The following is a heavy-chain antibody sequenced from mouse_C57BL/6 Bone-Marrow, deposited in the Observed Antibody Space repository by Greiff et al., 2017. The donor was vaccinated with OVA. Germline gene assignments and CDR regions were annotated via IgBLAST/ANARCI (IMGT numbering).Heavy chain of an antibody. J-gene: IGHJ2*01. CDR1: GFTFSSYG. Sequence: EVQVVESGGDLVKPGGSLKLSCAASGFTFSSYGMSWVRQTPDKRLEWVATISSGGSYTYYPDSVKGRFTISRDNAKNTLYLQMSSLKSEDTAMYYCARQGFPITTVVATGNYWGQGTTLTVSS. CDR2: ISSGGSYT. CDR3: ARQGFPITTVVATGNY. D-gene: IGHD1-1*01. V-gene: IGHV5-6*01.